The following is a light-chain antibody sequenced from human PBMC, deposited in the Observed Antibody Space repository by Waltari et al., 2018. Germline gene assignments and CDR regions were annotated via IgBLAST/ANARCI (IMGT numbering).Light chain of an antibody. CDR2: WAS. V-gene: IGKV4-1*01. J-gene: IGKJ1*01. CDR3: QQYYSTPLT. CDR1: QSVLYSSNNKNY. Sequence: DIVMTQSPDSLAVSLGERATINCKSSQSVLYSSNNKNYLVWYQQKPGQPPKLLIYWASTREFGVPDRFSGSWSGTDFTLTISGLQAEDVAVYYCQQYYSTPLTFGQGTKVEIK.